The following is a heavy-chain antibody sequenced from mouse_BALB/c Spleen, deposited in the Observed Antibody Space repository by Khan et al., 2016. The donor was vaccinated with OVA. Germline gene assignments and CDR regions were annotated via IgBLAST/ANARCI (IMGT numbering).Heavy chain of an antibody. CDR2: INTYTGEP. D-gene: IGHD6-2*01. Sequence: QVQLKQSGPELKKPGETVKISCKASGYTFTNYGMNWVKQAPGKGLKWMGWINTYTGEPTYADDFKGRFVFSLETSASTAYLQISNLKNEDMTTYFCARISSNGYSDVWGAGTTVTVSS. CDR1: GYTFTNYG. V-gene: IGHV9-1*02. J-gene: IGHJ1*01. CDR3: ARISSNGYSDV.